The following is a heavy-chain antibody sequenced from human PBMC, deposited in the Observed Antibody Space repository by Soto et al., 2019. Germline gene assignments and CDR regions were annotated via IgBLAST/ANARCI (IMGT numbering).Heavy chain of an antibody. Sequence: GASVKVSCKASGYTFTSHYMHWVRQAPGQGLEWMGRINANNGSTNYAQKHQGRVTMTTDTSTSTAYMELRSLRSDDTAVYYCARDNPPMGVWGQGTTVTVSS. CDR1: GYTFTSHY. CDR3: ARDNPPMGV. V-gene: IGHV1-18*04. J-gene: IGHJ6*02. CDR2: INANNGST.